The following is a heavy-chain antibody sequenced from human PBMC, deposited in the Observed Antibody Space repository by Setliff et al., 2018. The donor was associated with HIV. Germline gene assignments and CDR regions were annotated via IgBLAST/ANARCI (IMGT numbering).Heavy chain of an antibody. D-gene: IGHD3-22*01. V-gene: IGHV1-69*10. CDR3: VRVGPWYYARSGYLASWDY. CDR2: TNPQSDIA. J-gene: IGHJ4*02. CDR1: GFTFNHYA. Sequence: GASVKVSCKASGFTFNHYALSWVRQAPGQRPEWMGWTNPQSDIANYAQRFQGRVTITADHSTTTTYMELTSLRADDTAVYYCVRVGPWYYARSGYLASWDYWGQGTLVTVSS.